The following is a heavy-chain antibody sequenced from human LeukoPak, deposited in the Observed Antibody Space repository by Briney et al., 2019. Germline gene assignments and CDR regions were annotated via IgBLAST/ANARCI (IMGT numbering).Heavy chain of an antibody. J-gene: IGHJ6*02. Sequence: GGSLRLSCAASGFIFSDYYMSWIRQAPGKGLEWVSFISSSSKYIYYADSVKGRFTISRDSAKNSLYLQVNSLRAEDTAVYYCARDLDINIEYKGFDYYHFGMDVWGQGTTVTVSS. V-gene: IGHV3-11*06. CDR2: ISSSSKYI. D-gene: IGHD2/OR15-2a*01. CDR3: ARDLDINIEYKGFDYYHFGMDV. CDR1: GFIFSDYY.